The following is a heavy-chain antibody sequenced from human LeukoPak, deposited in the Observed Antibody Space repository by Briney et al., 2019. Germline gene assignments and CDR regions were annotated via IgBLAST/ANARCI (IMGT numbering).Heavy chain of an antibody. CDR1: GFNFDTYA. J-gene: IGHJ6*02. D-gene: IGHD6-13*01. CDR2: FSGSGDST. Sequence: GSLRLSCAASGFNFDTYAMSWVRQAPGKGLEWVSGFSGSGDSTYYADSVKGRFTISRDNSKNTLFLQMNSLRAEDTAVYYCARVPVYSSSWGQGTTVTVSS. CDR3: ARVPVYSSS. V-gene: IGHV3-23*01.